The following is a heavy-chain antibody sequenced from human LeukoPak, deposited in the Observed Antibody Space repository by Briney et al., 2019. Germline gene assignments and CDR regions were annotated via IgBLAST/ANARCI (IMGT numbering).Heavy chain of an antibody. Sequence: SETLSLTCAVYGGSFSGYYWSWIRQPPGKGLEWIGEINHSGSTNYNPSLKSRVTTSVDTSKNQFSLKLSSVTAADTAVYYCANYIAAADNWFDPWGQGTLVTVSS. D-gene: IGHD6-13*01. CDR2: INHSGST. J-gene: IGHJ5*02. V-gene: IGHV4-34*01. CDR1: GGSFSGYY. CDR3: ANYIAAADNWFDP.